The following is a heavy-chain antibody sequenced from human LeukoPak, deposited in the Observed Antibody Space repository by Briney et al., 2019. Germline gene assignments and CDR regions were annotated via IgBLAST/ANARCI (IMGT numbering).Heavy chain of an antibody. V-gene: IGHV4-34*01. J-gene: IGHJ4*02. D-gene: IGHD5-18*01. CDR1: GGSFSTYD. Sequence: SETLSLTCAVYGGSFSTYDWSWIRQPPGKGLEWIGSIYYSKNTYYNPSLKSRVTISADTSKNQFSLTLGSVSATDTAVYYCVSPRGFSYGYFDYWGQGTLVTVSS. CDR2: IYYSKNT. CDR3: VSPRGFSYGYFDY.